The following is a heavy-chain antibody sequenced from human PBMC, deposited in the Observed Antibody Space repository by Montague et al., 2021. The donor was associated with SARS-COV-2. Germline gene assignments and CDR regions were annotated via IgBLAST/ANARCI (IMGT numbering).Heavy chain of an antibody. CDR3: ARGTRVVGITPGFRW. CDR2: IDHTGDT. J-gene: IGHJ4*02. CDR1: GGSFHIFS. V-gene: IGHV4-34*01. Sequence: SETLSLTCAVSGGSFHIFSWGWIRQSPGKGLEWIGEIDHTGDTKYNPSLKSRVTISVDKSKNQFSLNVTSMTAADTAMYYCARGTRVVGITPGFRWWGQGTQLAVSS. D-gene: IGHD3-22*01.